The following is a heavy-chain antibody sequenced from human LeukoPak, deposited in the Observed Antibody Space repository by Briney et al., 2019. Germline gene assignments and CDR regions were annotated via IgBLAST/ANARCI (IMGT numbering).Heavy chain of an antibody. D-gene: IGHD1-26*01. CDR1: GGTFSSYA. Sequence: SVKVSCKASGGTFSSYAISWVRQAPGQGLEWMGGIIPISGTANYAQKFQGRVTITTDESTSTAYMELSSLGSEDTAVYYCATRGSYSFDYWGQGTLVTVSS. CDR2: IIPISGTA. V-gene: IGHV1-69*05. CDR3: ATRGSYSFDY. J-gene: IGHJ4*02.